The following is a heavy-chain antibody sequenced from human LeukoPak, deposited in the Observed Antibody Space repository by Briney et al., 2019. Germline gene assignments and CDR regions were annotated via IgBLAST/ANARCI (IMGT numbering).Heavy chain of an antibody. CDR3: AKDRTRRGADYCFDY. D-gene: IGHD3-10*01. V-gene: IGHV3-30*18. Sequence: GGSLRLSCAASGFTFSSYGIHWVRQAPGKGLEWVAVISTDGNDKYYADSMKGRFTISRDNSKSTLYLQMNSLRAEDTAVYYCAKDRTRRGADYCFDYWGQGTLVTVSS. CDR2: ISTDGNDK. J-gene: IGHJ4*02. CDR1: GFTFSSYG.